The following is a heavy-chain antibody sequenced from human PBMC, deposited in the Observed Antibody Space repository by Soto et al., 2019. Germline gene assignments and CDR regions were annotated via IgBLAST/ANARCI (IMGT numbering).Heavy chain of an antibody. CDR2: TYYRSKWYN. Sequence: SQTLSLTCAISGDSVSSNSAAWNWIRQSPSRGLEWLGRTYYRSKWYNDYAVSVKSRITINPDTSKNQFSLHLNSVTPEDTAVNYCARWETYSGSYGSDAFDIWGQGTMVTVSS. V-gene: IGHV6-1*01. J-gene: IGHJ3*02. CDR3: ARWETYSGSYGSDAFDI. D-gene: IGHD1-26*01. CDR1: GDSVSSNSAA.